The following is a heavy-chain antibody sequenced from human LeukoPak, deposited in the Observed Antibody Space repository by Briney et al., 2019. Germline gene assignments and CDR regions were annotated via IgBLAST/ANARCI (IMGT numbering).Heavy chain of an antibody. Sequence: ASVKVSCKASGYTFTGYYMHWVRQAPGQGLEWMGWINPNSGGTNYAQKFQGRVTMTRDTSISTAYMELSRPRSDDTAVYYCARDFDFWSGYYYPDYWGQGTLVTVSS. CDR3: ARDFDFWSGYYYPDY. CDR1: GYTFTGYY. V-gene: IGHV1-2*02. J-gene: IGHJ4*02. CDR2: INPNSGGT. D-gene: IGHD3-3*01.